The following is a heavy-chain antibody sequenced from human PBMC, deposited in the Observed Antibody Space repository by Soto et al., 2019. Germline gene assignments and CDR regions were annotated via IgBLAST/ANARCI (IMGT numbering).Heavy chain of an antibody. CDR2: INPNSGGT. Sequence: ASVKVSCKASGYTFTGYYMHWVRQAPGQGLEWMGWINPNSGGTNYAQKFQGWVTMTRDTSISTAYMELSRLRSDDTAVYYCASWIAVADDAFDIWGQGTMVTVSS. J-gene: IGHJ3*02. V-gene: IGHV1-2*04. CDR3: ASWIAVADDAFDI. CDR1: GYTFTGYY. D-gene: IGHD6-19*01.